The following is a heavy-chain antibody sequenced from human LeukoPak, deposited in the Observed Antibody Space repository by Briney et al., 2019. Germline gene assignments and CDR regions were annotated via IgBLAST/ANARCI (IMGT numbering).Heavy chain of an antibody. CDR3: ARLRFLEWLTQGQYYFDY. CDR1: GLTFSSYA. J-gene: IGHJ4*02. CDR2: MSGTGGST. D-gene: IGHD3-3*01. V-gene: IGHV3-23*01. Sequence: AGRSLRLSCAASGLTFSSYAMSRVRQAPGKGLEWVSAMSGTGGSTYYADSVKGRFTISRDNTKNTLYLQMNSLRAEDTAVYYCARLRFLEWLTQGQYYFDYWGQGTLVTVSS.